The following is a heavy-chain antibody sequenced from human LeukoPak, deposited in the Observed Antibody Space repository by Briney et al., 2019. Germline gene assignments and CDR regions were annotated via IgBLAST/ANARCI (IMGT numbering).Heavy chain of an antibody. D-gene: IGHD2-15*01. V-gene: IGHV4-4*09. CDR3: ARPGQSAWWVYFNY. CDR1: GDSSNTYY. J-gene: IGHJ4*02. CDR2: VHTSGST. Sequence: SETLSLTCTVSGDSSNTYYWTWLRQPPGKGLEWIGYVHTSGSTNYNPSLKSRVTMSVDTSKNQFSLSLSSVTAADTAVYYCARPGQSAWWVYFNYWGQGTLVTVSS.